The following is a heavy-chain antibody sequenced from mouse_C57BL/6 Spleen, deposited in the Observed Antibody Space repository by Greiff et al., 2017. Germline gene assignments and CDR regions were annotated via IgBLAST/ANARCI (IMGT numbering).Heavy chain of an antibody. CDR3: ARERNYYGQGFSYYFDY. CDR1: GYTFTGYW. Sequence: QVQLKQSGAELMKPGASVKLSCKATGYTFTGYWIEWVKQRPGHGLEWIGEILPGSGSTNYNEKFKGKATFTADTSSNTAYMQLSSLTTEDSAIYYWARERNYYGQGFSYYFDYWGQGTTLTVSS. V-gene: IGHV1-9*01. CDR2: ILPGSGST. D-gene: IGHD1-1*01. J-gene: IGHJ2*01.